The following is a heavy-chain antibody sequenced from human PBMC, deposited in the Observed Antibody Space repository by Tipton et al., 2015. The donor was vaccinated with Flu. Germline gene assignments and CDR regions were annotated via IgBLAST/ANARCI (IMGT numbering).Heavy chain of an antibody. J-gene: IGHJ4*02. CDR3: ARETGYSSSWYGY. CDR1: GYTFTGYY. V-gene: IGHV1-2*02. Sequence: QLVQSGAEVKKPGASVKVSCKASGYTFTGYYMHWVRQAPGQGLEWMGWSNANSGGTNYAQKFQGRVTMTRDTSISTAYMELSRLRSDDTAVYYCARETGYSSSWYGYWGQGTLVTVSS. CDR2: SNANSGGT. D-gene: IGHD6-13*01.